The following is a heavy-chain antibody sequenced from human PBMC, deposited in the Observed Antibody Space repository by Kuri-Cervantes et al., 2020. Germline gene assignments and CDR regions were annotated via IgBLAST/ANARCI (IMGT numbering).Heavy chain of an antibody. J-gene: IGHJ4*02. V-gene: IGHV4-39*07. CDR3: ARGAYGDY. CDR2: IYYSGST. D-gene: IGHD5-12*01. CDR1: GGSISSSSYY. Sequence: SETLSLTCTVSGGSISSSSYYWGSIRQPPGKGLEWIGSIYYSGSTYYNPSLKSRVTISVDTSKNQFSLKLSSVTAADTAVYYCARGAYGDYWGQGTLVTVSS.